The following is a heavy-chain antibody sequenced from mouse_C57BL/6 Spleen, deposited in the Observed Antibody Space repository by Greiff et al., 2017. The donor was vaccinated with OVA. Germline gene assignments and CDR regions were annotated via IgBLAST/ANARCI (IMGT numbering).Heavy chain of an antibody. D-gene: IGHD2-3*01. CDR2: IYPRSGNT. J-gene: IGHJ1*03. CDR1: GYTFTSYG. Sequence: QVQLQQSGAELARPGASVKLSCKASGYTFTSYGISWVKQRTGQGLEWIGEIYPRSGNTYYNEKFKGKATLTADKSSSTAYMELRSLTSEDSAVYFCARPLIYDGYDWYFDVWGTGTTVTVSS. CDR3: ARPLIYDGYDWYFDV. V-gene: IGHV1-81*01.